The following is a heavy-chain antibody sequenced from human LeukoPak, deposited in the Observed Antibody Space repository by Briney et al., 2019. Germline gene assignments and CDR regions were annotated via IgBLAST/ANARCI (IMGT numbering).Heavy chain of an antibody. CDR3: ARHMAVTYDAFDM. D-gene: IGHD6-19*01. Sequence: SETLSLTCSVSGDSTTNYYCSWIRQPPGKGLEWIGYVYYSGRTSYNPSLKSRVTTSVDTSKNQFSLKLSSVTAADTAVYYCARHMAVTYDAFDMWGQGTMVTVSS. CDR1: GDSTTNYY. CDR2: VYYSGRT. V-gene: IGHV4-59*08. J-gene: IGHJ3*02.